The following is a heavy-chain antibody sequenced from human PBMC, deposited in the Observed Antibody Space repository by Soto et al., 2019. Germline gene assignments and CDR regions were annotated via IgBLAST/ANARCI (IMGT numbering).Heavy chain of an antibody. CDR1: GGSISSGDYY. Sequence: QVQLQESGPGLVKPSQTLSLTCTVSGGSISSGDYYWSWIRQPPGKGLEWIGYIYHSGTTYYNPSLKRRPTISVATSKTQCSLQLRSVTAADTAVNNFDRGGGTSMTTLDAFDIWGQGTMVTVSS. CDR2: IYHSGTT. J-gene: IGHJ3*02. D-gene: IGHD3-16*01. V-gene: IGHV4-30-4*01. CDR3: DRGGGTSMTTLDAFDI.